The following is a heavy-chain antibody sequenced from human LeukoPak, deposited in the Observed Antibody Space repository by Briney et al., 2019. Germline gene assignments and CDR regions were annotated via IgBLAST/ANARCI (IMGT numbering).Heavy chain of an antibody. V-gene: IGHV1-46*01. Sequence: ASVKVSCKASGYTFTSYYMHWVRQAPGQGLEWMGIINPSGGSTSYAQKFQGRVTMTRDMSTSTVYMELSSLRSEDTAVYYCARLAAAGRIDYWGQGTLVTVSS. CDR2: INPSGGST. CDR1: GYTFTSYY. D-gene: IGHD6-13*01. CDR3: ARLAAAGRIDY. J-gene: IGHJ4*02.